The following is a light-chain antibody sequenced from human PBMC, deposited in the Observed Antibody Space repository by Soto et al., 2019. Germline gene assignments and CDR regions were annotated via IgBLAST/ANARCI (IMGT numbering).Light chain of an antibody. CDR2: GAS. CDR3: QQFTFSMWT. CDR1: QSVYNNY. V-gene: IGKV3-20*01. Sequence: EVVLTQSPGTLSLSPGETATLSCRTSQSVYNNYLAWYQHKPGQAPRLLIHGASSRATDVPDRFSASGSGTEFTLTIRRLEPEDFAVYYCQQFTFSMWTFGQGTRVEV. J-gene: IGKJ1*01.